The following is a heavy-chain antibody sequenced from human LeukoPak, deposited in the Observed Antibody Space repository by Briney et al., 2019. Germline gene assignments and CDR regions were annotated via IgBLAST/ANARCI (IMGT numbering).Heavy chain of an antibody. V-gene: IGHV4-59*01. Sequence: SETLSLTCTVSGGSISSYYWSWIRQPPGKGLEWIGYIYYSGSTNYNPSLKSRVTISVDTSKNQFSLKLSSVTAADTAVYYCARVAVRGVIRYYFDYWGQGTLVTVSS. J-gene: IGHJ4*02. D-gene: IGHD3-10*01. CDR2: IYYSGST. CDR3: ARVAVRGVIRYYFDY. CDR1: GGSISSYY.